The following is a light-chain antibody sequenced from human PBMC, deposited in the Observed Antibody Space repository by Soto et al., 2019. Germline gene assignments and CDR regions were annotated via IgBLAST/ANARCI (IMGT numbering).Light chain of an antibody. J-gene: IGLJ1*01. CDR3: TSYAGTYSFFYV. CDR1: SSDVGAYNY. CDR2: EVS. Sequence: ALTQPPSASGSPGQSVTISCTGTSSDVGAYNYVSWYQQLPGKAPKLIVYEVSKRPSGVPDRFSGSKSGNTASLTVSGLQAEDEADYYCTSYAGTYSFFYVFGTGTKVTVL. V-gene: IGLV2-8*01.